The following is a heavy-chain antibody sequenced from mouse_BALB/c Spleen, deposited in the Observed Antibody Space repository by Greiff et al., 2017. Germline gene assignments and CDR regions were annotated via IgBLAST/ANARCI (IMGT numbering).Heavy chain of an antibody. J-gene: IGHJ3*01. CDR3: ARNWDDAY. CDR1: GFTFSSYA. Sequence: EVKLMEPGGGLVKPGGSLKLSCAASGFTFSSYAMSWVRQTPEKRLEWVATISSGGSYTYYPDSVKGRFTISRDNAKNTLYLQMSSLRSEDTAMYYCARNWDDAYWGQGTLVTVSA. D-gene: IGHD4-1*01. V-gene: IGHV5-9-3*01. CDR2: ISSGGSYT.